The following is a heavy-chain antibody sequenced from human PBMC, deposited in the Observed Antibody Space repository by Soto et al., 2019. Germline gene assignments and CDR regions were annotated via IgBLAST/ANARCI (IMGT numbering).Heavy chain of an antibody. CDR2: IRWNSDNI. V-gene: IGHV3-9*01. J-gene: IGHJ3*02. D-gene: IGHD4-4*01. Sequence: GGSLRLSCAPSGFPFDEYAMHSVRPAPGKGLEWVSGIRWNSDNIGYADSVKGRFTISRDNVKNSLYLQMNSLRAEDTALYYCAKDLYSNYGDAFDIWGQGTMVTISS. CDR3: AKDLYSNYGDAFDI. CDR1: GFPFDEYA.